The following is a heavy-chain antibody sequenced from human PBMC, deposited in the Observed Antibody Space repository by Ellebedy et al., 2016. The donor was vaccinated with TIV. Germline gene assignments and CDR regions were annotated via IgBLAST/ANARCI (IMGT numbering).Heavy chain of an antibody. CDR2: IYPGDSDS. Sequence: GESLKISCKGSGYNFISYWIGWVRQMHGKGLEWMGIIYPGDSDSRYSPSFQGQVTISADKSISTAYLQWSSLKASDTAMYYCARQLVGATDYWGQGTLVTVSS. D-gene: IGHD1-26*01. CDR1: GYNFISYW. CDR3: ARQLVGATDY. J-gene: IGHJ4*02. V-gene: IGHV5-51*01.